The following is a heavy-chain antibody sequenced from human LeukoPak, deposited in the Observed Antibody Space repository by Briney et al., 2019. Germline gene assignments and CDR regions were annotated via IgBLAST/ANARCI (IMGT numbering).Heavy chain of an antibody. V-gene: IGHV1-18*01. CDR1: GYTFTTYG. CDR3: ARDQTVVTGEFDY. D-gene: IGHD4-23*01. Sequence: ASVKVSCKASGYTFTTYGIIWVRQAPGQGLEWMGWISANNGNTNYAQNLQGRVTMTTDTSTSTAYMELRSLRSDDTAVYYCARDQTVVTGEFDYWGQGTLVTVSS. J-gene: IGHJ4*02. CDR2: ISANNGNT.